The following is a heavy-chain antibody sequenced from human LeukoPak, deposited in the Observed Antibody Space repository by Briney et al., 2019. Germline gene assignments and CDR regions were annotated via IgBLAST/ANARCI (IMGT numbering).Heavy chain of an antibody. J-gene: IGHJ6*03. D-gene: IGHD4-11*01. CDR2: ISAYNGNT. V-gene: IGHV1-18*01. CDR1: GYTFTSYG. CDR3: ARAIPPARTSTVIYYYYYMDV. Sequence: GASVKVSCKASGYTFTSYGISWVRQAPGQGLEWMGWISAYNGNTNYAQKLQGRVTMTTDTSTSTAYMELRSLRSDDTAVYYCARAIPPARTSTVIYYYYYMDVWGKGTTVTVSS.